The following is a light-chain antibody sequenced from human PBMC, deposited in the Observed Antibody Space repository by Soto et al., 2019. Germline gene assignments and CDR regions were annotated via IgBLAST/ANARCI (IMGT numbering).Light chain of an antibody. Sequence: EIGVTQSPATLSLSPGARATLSCKASQSVSSYLAWYQQKPGQAPRILIYDASNRATGIPARFSGSGSGTDLTLTISSLEPEDFAVYYCQQRSNWPITFGQGTRLEIK. J-gene: IGKJ5*01. V-gene: IGKV3-11*01. CDR3: QQRSNWPIT. CDR2: DAS. CDR1: QSVSSY.